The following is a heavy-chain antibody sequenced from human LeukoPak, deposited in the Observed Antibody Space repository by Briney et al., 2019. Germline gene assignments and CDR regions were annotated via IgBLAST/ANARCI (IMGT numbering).Heavy chain of an antibody. CDR3: ARDGVNWGIDL. V-gene: IGHV3-33*01. CDR1: GFIFSSYG. Sequence: PGGSLRLSCAASGFIFSSYGMHWVRQAPGKGLEWVAVILNDGSNQYYADSVKGRFTVSRDNSKNTVFLQVNSLRADDTAVYYCARDGVNWGIDLWGQGTLVIVSS. CDR2: ILNDGSNQ. J-gene: IGHJ5*02. D-gene: IGHD7-27*01.